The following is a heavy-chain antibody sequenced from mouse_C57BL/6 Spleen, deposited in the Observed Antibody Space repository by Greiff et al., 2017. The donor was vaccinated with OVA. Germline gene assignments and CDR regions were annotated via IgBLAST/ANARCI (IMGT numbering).Heavy chain of an antibody. CDR1: GYTFTSYW. D-gene: IGHD2-1*01. Sequence: QVQLQQPGAELVMPGASVKLSCKASGYTFTSYWMHWVKQRPGKGLEWIGEIDPSDSYTNYNQKLKGKSTLTVDKSSSTAYMQLSSLTSEDSAVYYCARQRGYYGNYDWYFDVWGTGTTVTVSS. CDR3: ARQRGYYGNYDWYFDV. CDR2: IDPSDSYT. J-gene: IGHJ1*03. V-gene: IGHV1-69*01.